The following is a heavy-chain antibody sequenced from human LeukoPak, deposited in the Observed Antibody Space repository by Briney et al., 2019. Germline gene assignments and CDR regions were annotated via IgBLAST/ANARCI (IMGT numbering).Heavy chain of an antibody. CDR3: ARGTTTVTLYFDY. CDR2: IIPIFGTA. J-gene: IGHJ4*02. Sequence: SVKVSCKASGGTFSSYAISWVRQAPGRGLEWMGGIIPIFGTANYAQKFQGRVTITADESTSTAYMELSSLRSEDTAVYYCARGTTTVTLYFDYWGQGTLVTVSS. D-gene: IGHD4-11*01. CDR1: GGTFSSYA. V-gene: IGHV1-69*01.